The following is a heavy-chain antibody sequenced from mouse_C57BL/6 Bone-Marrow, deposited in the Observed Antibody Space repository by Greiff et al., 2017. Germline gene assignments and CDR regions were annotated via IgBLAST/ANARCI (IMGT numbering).Heavy chain of an antibody. CDR3: ERLGDGYYRYAMDY. D-gene: IGHD2-3*01. CDR2: INPSSGYT. V-gene: IGHV1-4*01. Sequence: VQLQQSGAELARPGASVKMSCKASGYTFTSYTMHWVKQRPGQGLEWIGYINPSSGYTKYNQKFKDKATLTADKSSSTAYMQLSSLTSEDSAVYYCERLGDGYYRYAMDYWGQGTSVTVSS. CDR1: GYTFTSYT. J-gene: IGHJ4*01.